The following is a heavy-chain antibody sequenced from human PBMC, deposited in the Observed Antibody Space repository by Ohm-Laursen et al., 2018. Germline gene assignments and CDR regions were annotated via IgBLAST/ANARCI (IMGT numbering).Heavy chain of an antibody. Sequence: SETLSLTCTVSGGSISSYHWSCIRQPPGKGWVWIGYIYYSGSTNYTPSLKSRVTISVDTSKNQFSLKLSSVTAADTAVYYCARLYSGIQVDYWGQGTLVTVSS. CDR1: GGSISSYH. V-gene: IGHV4-59*08. D-gene: IGHD1-26*01. CDR2: IYYSGST. J-gene: IGHJ4*02. CDR3: ARLYSGIQVDY.